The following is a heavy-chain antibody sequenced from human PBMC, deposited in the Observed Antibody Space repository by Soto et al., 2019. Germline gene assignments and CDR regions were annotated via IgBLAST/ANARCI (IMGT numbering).Heavy chain of an antibody. CDR2: ISYDGSNK. CDR3: AKDAGEGDSPLDY. V-gene: IGHV3-30*18. CDR1: GFTFSSYG. J-gene: IGHJ4*02. Sequence: QVQLVESGGGVVQPGRSLRLSCAASGFTFSSYGMHWVRQAPGKGLEWVAVISYDGSNKYYADSVKGRFTISRDNSKNTLYLQMNGLRAEDTAVYYCAKDAGEGDSPLDYWGQGTLVTVSS. D-gene: IGHD3-16*01.